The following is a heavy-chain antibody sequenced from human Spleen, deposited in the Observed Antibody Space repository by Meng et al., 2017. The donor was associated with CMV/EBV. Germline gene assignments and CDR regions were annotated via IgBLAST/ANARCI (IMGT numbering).Heavy chain of an antibody. J-gene: IGHJ6*02. D-gene: IGHD6-19*01. V-gene: IGHV3-23*01. CDR3: ARDGIAVAGNEDYYYYGMDV. Sequence: GESLKISCAASGFTFSSYAMSWVRQAPGKGLEWVSAISGSGGSTYYADSVKGRFTISRDNSKNTLYLQMNSLRAEDTAVYYCARDGIAVAGNEDYYYYGMDVWGQGTTVTVSS. CDR2: ISGSGGST. CDR1: GFTFSSYA.